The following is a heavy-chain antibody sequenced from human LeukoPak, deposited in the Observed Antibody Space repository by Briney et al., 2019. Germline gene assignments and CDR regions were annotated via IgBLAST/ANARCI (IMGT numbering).Heavy chain of an antibody. D-gene: IGHD2-15*01. J-gene: IGHJ4*02. CDR2: ISGSRGST. CDR1: GFTFSSYA. Sequence: GGSLRLSCAASGFTFSSYAMSWVRQAPGKGLEWVSAISGSRGSTYYADSVKGRFTISRDNSKNTLYLQMNSLRAEDTAVYYCAKALGYCSGGSCCVADYWGQGTLVTVSS. CDR3: AKALGYCSGGSCCVADY. V-gene: IGHV3-23*01.